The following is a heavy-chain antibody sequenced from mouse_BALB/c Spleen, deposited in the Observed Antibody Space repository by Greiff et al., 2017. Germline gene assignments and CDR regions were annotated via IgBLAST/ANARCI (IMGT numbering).Heavy chain of an antibody. J-gene: IGHJ4*01. D-gene: IGHD2-2*01. CDR1: GFAFSSYD. Sequence: EVKLMESGGGLVKPGGSLKLSCAASGFAFSSYDMSWVRQAPEKGLEWVAYISSGSSTIYYADTVKGRFTISRDNPKNTLFLQMTSLRSEDTAMYYCARRGYDGAMDYWGQGTSVTVSS. V-gene: IGHV5-17*02. CDR3: ARRGYDGAMDY. CDR2: ISSGSSTI.